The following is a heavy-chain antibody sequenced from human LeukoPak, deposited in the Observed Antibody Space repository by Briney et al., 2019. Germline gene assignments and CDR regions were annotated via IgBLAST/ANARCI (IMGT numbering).Heavy chain of an antibody. Sequence: GGSLRLSCAASGFTFSTYAMTWVRQAPGKGLEWVSTITGSGSSTYYADSVKGRFTISRDNSKNTLYLQMNSLRAEDTAVYYCAKDSTVTTGYAFDIWGQGTMVTVSS. CDR2: ITGSGSST. V-gene: IGHV3-23*01. J-gene: IGHJ3*02. D-gene: IGHD4-17*01. CDR1: GFTFSTYA. CDR3: AKDSTVTTGYAFDI.